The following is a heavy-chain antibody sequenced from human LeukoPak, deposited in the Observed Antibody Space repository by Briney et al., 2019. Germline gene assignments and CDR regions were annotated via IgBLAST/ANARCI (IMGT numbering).Heavy chain of an antibody. CDR3: ARVSYSSGWYTFDY. CDR1: GYTFTGYG. J-gene: IGHJ4*02. V-gene: IGHV1-18*01. Sequence: GASVKVSCKASGYTFTGYGISWVRQAPGQGLEWMGWISAYNGNTNYAQKLQGRVTMTTDTSTSTAYMELRSLRSDDTAVYYCARVSYSSGWYTFDYWGQGTLVTVSS. D-gene: IGHD6-19*01. CDR2: ISAYNGNT.